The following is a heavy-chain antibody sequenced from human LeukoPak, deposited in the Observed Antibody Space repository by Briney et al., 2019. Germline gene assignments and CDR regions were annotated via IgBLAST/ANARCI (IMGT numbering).Heavy chain of an antibody. Sequence: ASVKVSCKASGGTFSSYAISWVRQAPGRGLEWMGWMNPNSGNTGYAQKFQGRVTMTRNTSISTAYMELSSLRSEDTAVYYCARMEVRGGRDYWGQGTLVTVSS. CDR3: ARMEVRGGRDY. D-gene: IGHD3-10*01. J-gene: IGHJ4*02. CDR2: MNPNSGNT. CDR1: GGTFSSYA. V-gene: IGHV1-8*02.